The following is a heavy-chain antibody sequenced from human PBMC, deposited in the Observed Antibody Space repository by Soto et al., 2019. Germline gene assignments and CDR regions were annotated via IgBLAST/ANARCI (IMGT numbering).Heavy chain of an antibody. CDR3: ARPTPWGRVED. CDR1: GDSISTSGHY. Sequence: QLQLQESGPGLVRPSETLSLTCTVSGDSISTSGHYWGWIRQPPGKGLEWIGSIYYGGSTFYNPSLKSRVTISVDTSKNQFSLKLSPVSAADTAVYYCARPTPWGRVEDWGQGTLVTVSS. V-gene: IGHV4-39*01. D-gene: IGHD3-16*01. J-gene: IGHJ4*02. CDR2: IYYGGST.